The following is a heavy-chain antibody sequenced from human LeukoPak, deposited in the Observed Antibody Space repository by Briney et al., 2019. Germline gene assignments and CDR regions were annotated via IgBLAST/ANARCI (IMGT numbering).Heavy chain of an antibody. Sequence: ASVKVSCKASGGTFSSYAISWVRQAPGQGLEWMGRIIPILGIANYAQKFQGRVTITADKSTSTAYMELSSLRSEDTAVYYCAKPSDEEWLVTKRELDCWGQGTLVTVSS. CDR2: IIPILGIA. CDR3: AKPSDEEWLVTKRELDC. CDR1: GGTFSSYA. D-gene: IGHD5-12*01. V-gene: IGHV1-69*04. J-gene: IGHJ4*02.